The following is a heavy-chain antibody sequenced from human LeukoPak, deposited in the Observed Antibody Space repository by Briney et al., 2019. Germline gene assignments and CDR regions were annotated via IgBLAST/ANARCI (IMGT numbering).Heavy chain of an antibody. V-gene: IGHV3-11*06. D-gene: IGHD5-18*01. CDR3: ARGGYSYGYDWYFDL. J-gene: IGHJ2*01. CDR1: GFTFSDYY. CDR2: ISSSSSYT. Sequence: GGSLRLSCAASGFTFSDYYMSWIRQAPGKGLEWVSYISSSSSYTNYADSVKGRFTISRDNAKNSLYLQMNSLRAEDTAVYHCARGGYSYGYDWYFDLWGRGTLVTVSS.